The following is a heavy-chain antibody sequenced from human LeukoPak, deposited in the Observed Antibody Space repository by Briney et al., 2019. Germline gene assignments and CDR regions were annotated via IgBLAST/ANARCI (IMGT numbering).Heavy chain of an antibody. V-gene: IGHV4-59*11. Sequence: PSETLSLTCTVSGGSISSHYWSWIRQPPGKGLEWIGYIYYSGSTNYNPSLKSRVTISVDTSKNQFSLKLSSVTAADTAVYYCARDRGYSYGYWYFDLWGRGTLVTVSS. CDR2: IYYSGST. J-gene: IGHJ2*01. CDR3: ARDRGYSYGYWYFDL. D-gene: IGHD5-18*01. CDR1: GGSISSHY.